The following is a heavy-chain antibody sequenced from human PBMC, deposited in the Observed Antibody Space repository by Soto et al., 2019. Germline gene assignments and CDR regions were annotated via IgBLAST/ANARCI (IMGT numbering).Heavy chain of an antibody. D-gene: IGHD3-16*01. Sequence: QVQLVQSGAEVKKPGDSVKVSCKASGYTFSDYDINWVRQAAGQGLEWMGWLNPYSGNTGYAQKFQGRVTLATDTSITTAYFELSSLTFEAPAIYYCSRGRFRRTWFDPWGQGTLVTVS. CDR3: SRGRFRRTWFDP. CDR2: LNPYSGNT. CDR1: GYTFSDYD. J-gene: IGHJ5*02. V-gene: IGHV1-8*01.